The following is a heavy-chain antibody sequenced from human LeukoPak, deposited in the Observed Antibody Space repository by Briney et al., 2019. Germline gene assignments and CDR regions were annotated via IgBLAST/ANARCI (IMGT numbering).Heavy chain of an antibody. J-gene: IGHJ3*02. V-gene: IGHV3-48*03. CDR3: ARDTPLYADSPDAFDI. D-gene: IGHD2/OR15-2a*01. CDR1: GFSFSSYE. CDR2: IGSSGSTV. Sequence: GGALRVSCAASGFSFSSYEMNWVRQAPGKGLEGVSYIGSSGSTVYYADSVKGRFTTSRDNAKNSLYLQMNSLRDEDTAVYYCARDTPLYADSPDAFDIWGQGTMVTVSS.